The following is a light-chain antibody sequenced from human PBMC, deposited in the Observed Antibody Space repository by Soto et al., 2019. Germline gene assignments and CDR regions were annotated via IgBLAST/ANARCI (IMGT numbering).Light chain of an antibody. CDR1: QSISSW. CDR3: QQYNSYSFT. Sequence: DIQMTQSPSTLSASVGDRVTITCRASQSISSWLALYQQKPGKAPKLLIYKASSLESGVPSRFSGRGSGTEFTLTISSLQPDDFATYYCQQYNSYSFTFGPGTKVDIK. CDR2: KAS. V-gene: IGKV1-5*03. J-gene: IGKJ3*01.